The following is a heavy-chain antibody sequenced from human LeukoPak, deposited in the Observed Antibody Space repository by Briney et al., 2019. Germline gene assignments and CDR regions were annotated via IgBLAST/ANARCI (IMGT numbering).Heavy chain of an antibody. V-gene: IGHV3-53*04. J-gene: IGHJ3*02. Sequence: GGSLRLSCAASGFTVSSNYMSWVRQAPGKGLEWVSVIYSGGSTYYADSVKGRFTISRHNSNNPLYLQMNSLRAEDTAVYYCARGGWTGDVGDIWGQGTMVTVSS. CDR1: GFTVSSNY. CDR2: IYSGGST. D-gene: IGHD3/OR15-3a*01. CDR3: ARGGWTGDVGDI.